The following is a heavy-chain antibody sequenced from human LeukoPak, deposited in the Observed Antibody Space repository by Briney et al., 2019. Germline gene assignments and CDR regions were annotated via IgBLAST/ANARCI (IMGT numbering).Heavy chain of an antibody. J-gene: IGHJ4*02. CDR2: INTNTGNP. D-gene: IGHD3-22*01. CDR3: ARGLTMIVVVPRY. Sequence: EASVNVSCKASGYTFTSYAMNWVRQAPGQGLEWMGWINTNTGNPTYAQGFTGRFVFSLDTSVSTAYLQISSLKAEDTAVYYCARGLTMIVVVPRYWGQGTLVTVSS. V-gene: IGHV7-4-1*02. CDR1: GYTFTSYA.